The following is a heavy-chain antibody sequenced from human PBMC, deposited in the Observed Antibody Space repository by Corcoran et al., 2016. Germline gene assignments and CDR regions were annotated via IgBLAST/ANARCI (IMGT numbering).Heavy chain of an antibody. CDR3: ASGFELRNWFVP. D-gene: IGHD3-10*01. CDR2: TYDRSKWYN. Sequence: QVQLQQSGPGLVKPSQTLSLTCAISGDSVSSNSAAGNWIRQYPSRGLEWLGRTYDRSKWYNDYAVSVKSRITINPDTYKNQFSLQLNSVTPEDTAVYYCASGFELRNWFVPWGQGTLVTVSS. J-gene: IGHJ5*02. CDR1: GDSVSSNSAA. V-gene: IGHV6-1*01.